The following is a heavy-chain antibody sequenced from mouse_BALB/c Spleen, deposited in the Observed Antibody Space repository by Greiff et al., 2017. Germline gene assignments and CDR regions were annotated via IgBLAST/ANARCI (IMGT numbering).Heavy chain of an antibody. J-gene: IGHJ4*01. D-gene: IGHD2-3*01. Sequence: VQLQQSGPGLVKPSQSLSLTCSVTGDSITSGYWNWIRKFPGNKLEYMGYISYSGSTYYNPSLKSRISITRDTSKNQYYLQLNSVTTEDTATYYCARYGDDGYYVYYAMDYWGQGTSVTVSS. CDR3: ARYGDDGYYVYYAMDY. CDR2: ISYSGST. CDR1: GDSITSGY. V-gene: IGHV3-8*02.